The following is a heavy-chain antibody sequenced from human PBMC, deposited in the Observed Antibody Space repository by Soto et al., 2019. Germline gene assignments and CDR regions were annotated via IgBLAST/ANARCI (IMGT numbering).Heavy chain of an antibody. Sequence: GGSLRLSCTASGFTFSSYEINWVRQAPGKGLEWISYISSAGNNIYYADSVKGRFTISRGNARNSLYLQMHSLRAEDTAVYFSATGYRGRWSRGRYFDSWGEGTLVTVSS. CDR2: ISSAGNNI. J-gene: IGHJ4*02. D-gene: IGHD6-19*01. V-gene: IGHV3-48*03. CDR1: GFTFSSYE. CDR3: ATGYRGRWSRGRYFDS.